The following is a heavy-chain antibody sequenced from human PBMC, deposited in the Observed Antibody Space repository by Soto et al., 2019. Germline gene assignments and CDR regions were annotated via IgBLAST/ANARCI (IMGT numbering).Heavy chain of an antibody. J-gene: IGHJ4*02. CDR2: IKEDGSAK. Sequence: EVQLVESGGGLVQPGGSLRVSCVASGFAFTSYWMSWVRQAPGKSLEWVANIKEDGSAKYYLDSVKGRFTISRDNAKNSLYLQMSSLRAEDTAVYYCARENFYRFDYWGQGILVSVSS. CDR3: ARENFYRFDY. CDR1: GFAFTSYW. V-gene: IGHV3-7*01.